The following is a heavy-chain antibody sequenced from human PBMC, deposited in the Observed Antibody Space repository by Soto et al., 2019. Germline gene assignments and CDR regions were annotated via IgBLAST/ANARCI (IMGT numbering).Heavy chain of an antibody. CDR3: AKRASGSYFDY. J-gene: IGHJ4*02. CDR2: ISRSSSTI. CDR1: GFTFSSYS. Sequence: GGSLRLSCAASGFTFSSYSMIWVRQAPGKGLEWVSYISRSSSTIYYADSVKGRFTISRDNAKNSLNLQMNSLRAEDTAVYYCAKRASGSYFDYWSQGTLVTVSS. D-gene: IGHD3-10*01. V-gene: IGHV3-48*01.